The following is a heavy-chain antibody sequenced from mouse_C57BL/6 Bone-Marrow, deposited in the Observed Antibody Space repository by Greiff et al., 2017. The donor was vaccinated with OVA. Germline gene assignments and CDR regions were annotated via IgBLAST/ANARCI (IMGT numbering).Heavy chain of an antibody. Sequence: EVKLVESGAGLVKPGGSLKLSCAASGFTFSSYALSWVRQTPEKRLEWVAYISSGGDYIYYADTVKGRFTISRDNARNTLYLQMSSLKSEDTAMYYCTRLLDAMDYWGQGTSVTVSS. CDR3: TRLLDAMDY. V-gene: IGHV5-9-1*02. D-gene: IGHD2-1*01. J-gene: IGHJ4*01. CDR2: ISSGGDYI. CDR1: GFTFSSYA.